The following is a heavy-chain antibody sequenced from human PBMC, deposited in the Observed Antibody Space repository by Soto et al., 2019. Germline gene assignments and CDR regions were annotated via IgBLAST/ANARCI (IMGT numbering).Heavy chain of an antibody. D-gene: IGHD3-16*02. CDR3: ARGDDYIWGSYRAFDI. V-gene: IGHV1-8*01. CDR2: MNPNSGNT. CDR1: GYTFTSYD. Sequence: ASVKVSCKASGYTFTSYDINWVRQATGQGLEWMGWMNPNSGNTGYAQKFQGRVTMTRNTSISTAYMELSSLRSEDTAVYYCARGDDYIWGSYRAFDIWGQGTMVTVSS. J-gene: IGHJ3*02.